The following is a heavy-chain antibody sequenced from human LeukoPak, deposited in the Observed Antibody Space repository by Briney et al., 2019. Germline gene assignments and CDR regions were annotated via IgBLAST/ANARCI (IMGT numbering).Heavy chain of an antibody. D-gene: IGHD1-1*01. J-gene: IGHJ3*02. CDR3: AKIGTTGTPDAFDI. CDR1: GFTFSSYG. V-gene: IGHV3-30*02. CDR2: IRYDGSNK. Sequence: GGSLRLSCAASGFTFSSYGMHWVRQAPGKGLERVAFIRYDGSNKYYADSVKGRFTISRDNSKNTLYLQMNSLRAEDTAVYYCAKIGTTGTPDAFDIWGQGTMVTVSS.